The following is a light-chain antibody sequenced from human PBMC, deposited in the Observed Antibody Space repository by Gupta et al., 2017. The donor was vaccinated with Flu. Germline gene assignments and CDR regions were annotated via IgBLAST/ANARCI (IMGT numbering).Light chain of an antibody. CDR1: NLGDKY. CDR3: QAWDSTTGV. V-gene: IGLV3-1*01. Sequence: SYELTQPPSVSVSPGQTASITCSGDNLGDKYACWYQQKPGQSPVFVIYKDTKRPSGIPERFSGSNSGNTATLTISGTQAMDEADYYCQAWDSTTGVFGTGTKVTVL. CDR2: KDT. J-gene: IGLJ1*01.